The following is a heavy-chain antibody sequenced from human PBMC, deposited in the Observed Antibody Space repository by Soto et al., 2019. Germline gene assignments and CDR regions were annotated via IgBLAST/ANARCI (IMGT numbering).Heavy chain of an antibody. CDR3: AKAAVAGRPFDY. D-gene: IGHD6-19*01. V-gene: IGHV3-74*01. CDR2: INSDGSST. CDR1: GFTFSSYC. Sequence: GGSLRLSCAASGFTFSSYCMHWVRQAPGKGLVWVSRINSDGSSTNYADSVKGRFTISRDNAKNTLYLQMNSLRPEDTAVYYCAKAAVAGRPFDYWGQGSLVTVSS. J-gene: IGHJ4*02.